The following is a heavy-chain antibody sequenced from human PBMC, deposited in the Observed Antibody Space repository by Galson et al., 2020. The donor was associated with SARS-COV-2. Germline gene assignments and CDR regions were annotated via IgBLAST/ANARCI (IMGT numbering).Heavy chain of an antibody. V-gene: IGHV4-61*02. CDR2: ITKSGST. CDR1: GGSISSGIYN. CDR3: ARVRWFGELTKNDYYMDV. J-gene: IGHJ6*03. Sequence: SETLSLTCPVSGGSISSGIYNWSWIRQPAGKGLEWIGRITKSGSTNSTPYLKSPVTTSIDASKSQFYLKLSSVTAADTAVYYCARVRWFGELTKNDYYMDVWSKGTTVTIAS. D-gene: IGHD3-10*01.